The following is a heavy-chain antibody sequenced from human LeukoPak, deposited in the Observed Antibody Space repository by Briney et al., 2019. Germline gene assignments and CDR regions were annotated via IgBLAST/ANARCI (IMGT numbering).Heavy chain of an antibody. CDR3: VKGRWGSGWYDYDH. V-gene: IGHV3-23*01. CDR1: GFTFSTYA. J-gene: IGHJ4*02. Sequence: GGSLTLSCVGSGFTFSTYAMSWVRQAPGRGLEWVAVFSGTGASTHYADSVKGRFIVSRDNSKNTLYLQLNSLGVNDTALYYCVKGRWGSGWYDYDHWGQGTRVTVSS. CDR2: FSGTGAST. D-gene: IGHD6-19*01.